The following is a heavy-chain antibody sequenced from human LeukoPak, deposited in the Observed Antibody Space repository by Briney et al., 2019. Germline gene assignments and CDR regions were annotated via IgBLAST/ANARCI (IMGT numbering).Heavy chain of an antibody. CDR2: IYTSGST. CDR3: ARFYDFWRGYYRGGGYFDY. CDR1: GGSISSFY. J-gene: IGHJ4*02. D-gene: IGHD3-3*01. V-gene: IGHV4-4*07. Sequence: SETLSLTCTVSGGSISSFYWSWIRQPAGKGLEWIGRIYTSGSTNYNPSLKSRVTISVDTSKNQFSLKLSSVTAADTAVYYCARFYDFWRGYYRGGGYFDYWGQGTLVTVSS.